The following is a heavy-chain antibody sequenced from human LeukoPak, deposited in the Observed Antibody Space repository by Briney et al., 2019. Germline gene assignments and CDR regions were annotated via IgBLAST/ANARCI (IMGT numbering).Heavy chain of an antibody. Sequence: SETLSLTCTVSGGSISSSSYYWGWIRQPPGKGLEWIGSIYYSGSTYYNPSLKSRVTISVDTSKNQFSLKLSSVTAADTAVYYCARLRYSSGWYPGFVDYWGQGTLVTVSS. V-gene: IGHV4-39*01. CDR3: ARLRYSSGWYPGFVDY. CDR1: GGSISSSSYY. CDR2: IYYSGST. D-gene: IGHD6-19*01. J-gene: IGHJ4*02.